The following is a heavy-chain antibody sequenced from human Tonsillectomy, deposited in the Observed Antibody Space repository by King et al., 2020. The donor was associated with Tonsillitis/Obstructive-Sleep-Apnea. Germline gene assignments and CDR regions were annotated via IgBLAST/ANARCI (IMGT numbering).Heavy chain of an antibody. D-gene: IGHD5-18*01. J-gene: IGHJ5*02. CDR2: INPSGGST. CDR3: AGDSNPTWIQIWEGNWFDP. Sequence: QLVQSGAEVKKPGASVKVSCKASGYTFTSFYIHWVRQAPGQGLEWMGIINPSGGSTSHAQNFQGRVTMTRDTSTSTVYMELSSLRSEDTAVYYCAGDSNPTWIQIWEGNWFDPWGQGTLVTVSS. V-gene: IGHV1-46*01. CDR1: GYTFTSFY.